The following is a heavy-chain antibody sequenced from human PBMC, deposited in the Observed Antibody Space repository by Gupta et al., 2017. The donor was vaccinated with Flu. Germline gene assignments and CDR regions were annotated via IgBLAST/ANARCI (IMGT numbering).Heavy chain of an antibody. Sequence: IRQAPGKGLEWVSSISSSRSTIYYADSVKGRFTISRDYAKNSLYLQMNSLGAEDTAVYFCARVFRGYNYVDVWGTGTTVTVSS. J-gene: IGHJ6*03. V-gene: IGHV3-11*01. CDR3: ARVFRGYNYVDV. CDR2: ISSSRSTI.